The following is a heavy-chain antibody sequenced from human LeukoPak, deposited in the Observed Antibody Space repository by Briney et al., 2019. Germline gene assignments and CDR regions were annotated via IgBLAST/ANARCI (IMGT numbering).Heavy chain of an antibody. D-gene: IGHD3-10*01. V-gene: IGHV3-30-3*01. CDR3: ARGSPSQDMVRGVIAIAADAFDI. CDR2: ISYDGSNK. Sequence: PGGSLRLSCAASGFTFSSYAMHWVRQAPGKGLEWVAVISYDGSNKYYADSVKGRFTISRDNSKNTLYLQMNSLRAEDTAVYYCARGSPSQDMVRGVIAIAADAFDIWGQGTMATVSS. J-gene: IGHJ3*02. CDR1: GFTFSSYA.